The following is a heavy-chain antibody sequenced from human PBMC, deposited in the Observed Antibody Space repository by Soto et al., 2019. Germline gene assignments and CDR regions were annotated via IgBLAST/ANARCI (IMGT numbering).Heavy chain of an antibody. V-gene: IGHV3-21*01. CDR3: ARASYGDYSLDY. Sequence: EVQLVESGGGLVKPGGSLRLSCAASGFTFSSYSMNWVRQAPGKGLEWVASISSSSSYIYYADSVKGRFTISRDNAKNLLVQQMNSLRAEDTAVYYCARASYGDYSLDYWGQGTLVTVSS. D-gene: IGHD4-17*01. CDR1: GFTFSSYS. J-gene: IGHJ4*02. CDR2: ISSSSSYI.